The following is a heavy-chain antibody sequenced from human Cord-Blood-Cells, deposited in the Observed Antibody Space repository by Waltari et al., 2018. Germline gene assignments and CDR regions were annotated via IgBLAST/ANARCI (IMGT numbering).Heavy chain of an antibody. CDR3: ARDPSGSYYYYGMDV. CDR2: ISAYNGNT. CDR1: GYTFTSYG. D-gene: IGHD1-26*01. Sequence: QVQLVQSGAEVKKPGASVKVSCKASGYTFTSYGISWVRQAPGQGLEWMGWISAYNGNTNYAQKLQGRVTMTTDTSTSTAYMELRSLISDDTAVYYCARDPSGSYYYYGMDVWGQGTTVTVSS. J-gene: IGHJ6*02. V-gene: IGHV1-18*01.